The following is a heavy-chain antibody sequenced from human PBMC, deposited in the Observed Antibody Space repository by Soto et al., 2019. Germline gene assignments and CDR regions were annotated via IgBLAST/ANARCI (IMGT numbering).Heavy chain of an antibody. J-gene: IGHJ4*02. CDR2: IYRTGST. D-gene: IGHD1-7*01. CDR3: ASRAPGTSVDY. CDR1: GGSFTSNNW. V-gene: IGHV4-4*02. Sequence: QVQLQESGPGLVKPSGTLSLTCAVSGGSFTSNNWWTWVRQPPGQGLEWIGEIYRTGSTNYNPSRKSRVTVSLDKSENQFSRRVTSLTAADTAVYYCASRAPGTSVDYWGQGTLVTVSS.